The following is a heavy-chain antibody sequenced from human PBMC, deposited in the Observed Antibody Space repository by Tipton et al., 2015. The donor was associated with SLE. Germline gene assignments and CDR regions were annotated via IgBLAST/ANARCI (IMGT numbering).Heavy chain of an antibody. J-gene: IGHJ6*03. Sequence: TLSLTCTVSGGSISSSSYYWGWIRQPPGKGLEWIGSIYYSGSTYYNPSPKSRVTISVDTSKNQFSLKLSSVTAADTAVYYCARDRCGGDCSSGYYYMDVWGKGTTVTVSS. D-gene: IGHD2-21*01. CDR1: GGSISSSSYY. CDR3: ARDRCGGDCSSGYYYMDV. V-gene: IGHV4-39*02. CDR2: IYYSGST.